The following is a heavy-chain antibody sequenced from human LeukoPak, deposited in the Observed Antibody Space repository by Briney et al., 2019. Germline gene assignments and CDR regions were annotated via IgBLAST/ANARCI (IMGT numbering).Heavy chain of an antibody. J-gene: IGHJ4*02. CDR3: ARGPYYFDS. Sequence: SETLSLTCTVSGGSLRPYYWTWIRQPPGKGLEWIGSIYYSGGNYYNPSLNSRVTISVDTSKNQFSLRLSSVTAADTAVYYCARGPYYFDSWGPGTLVTVSS. V-gene: IGHV4-59*12. CDR1: GGSLRPYY. CDR2: IYYSGGN.